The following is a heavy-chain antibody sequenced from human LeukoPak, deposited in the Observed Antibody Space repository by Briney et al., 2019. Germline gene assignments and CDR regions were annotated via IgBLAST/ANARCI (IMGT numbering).Heavy chain of an antibody. CDR3: AKANREWLDYFDY. D-gene: IGHD6-19*01. V-gene: IGHV3-23*01. Sequence: PGGSLRHSCAASGFTFSSYAMSWVRQAPGKGLEWVSAISGSGGSTYYADSVKGRFTISRDNSKNTLYLQMNSLRAEDTAVYYCAKANREWLDYFDYWGQGTLVTVSS. J-gene: IGHJ4*02. CDR2: ISGSGGST. CDR1: GFTFSSYA.